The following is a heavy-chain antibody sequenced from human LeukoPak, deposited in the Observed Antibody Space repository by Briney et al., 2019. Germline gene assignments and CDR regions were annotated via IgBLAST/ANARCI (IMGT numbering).Heavy chain of an antibody. CDR1: GGSFSGYY. V-gene: IGHV4-34*01. CDR2: IYYSGST. J-gene: IGHJ4*02. CDR3: ARAQVPAAIDF. Sequence: SETLSLTCAVYGGSFSGYYWSWIRQPPGKGLEWIGYIYYSGSTYYNPSLKSRVTISVDTSKNQFSLKLSSVTAADTAVYYCARAQVPAAIDFWGQGTLVTVSS. D-gene: IGHD2-2*01.